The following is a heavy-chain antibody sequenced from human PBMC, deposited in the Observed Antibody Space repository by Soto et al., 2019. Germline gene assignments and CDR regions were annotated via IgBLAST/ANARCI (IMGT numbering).Heavy chain of an antibody. Sequence: QVQLVQSGAEVKKPGASVKVSCKASGYTFIRNGISWGRQAPGQGLEWMGWISAYNGNTEYAQKFQGRVTMTTDTSTSTAYMELRNLRSDDTAVYYCARDSATLVPGVWGQGTTVTVSS. D-gene: IGHD3-10*01. V-gene: IGHV1-18*01. J-gene: IGHJ6*02. CDR1: GYTFIRNG. CDR2: ISAYNGNT. CDR3: ARDSATLVPGV.